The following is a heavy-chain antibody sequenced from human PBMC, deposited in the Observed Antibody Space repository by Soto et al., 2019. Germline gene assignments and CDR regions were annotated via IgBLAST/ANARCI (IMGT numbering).Heavy chain of an antibody. J-gene: IGHJ4*02. D-gene: IGHD6-19*01. Sequence: QVQLVESGGGVVQPGRSLRLSCAASGFTFSSYAMHWVRQAPGKGLEWVAVISYDGSNKYYADSVKGRFTISRDNSKNTLYRQMNSLRAEDTAVYYCARVYSSGWYEGVYWGQGTLVTVSS. V-gene: IGHV3-30-3*01. CDR2: ISYDGSNK. CDR3: ARVYSSGWYEGVY. CDR1: GFTFSSYA.